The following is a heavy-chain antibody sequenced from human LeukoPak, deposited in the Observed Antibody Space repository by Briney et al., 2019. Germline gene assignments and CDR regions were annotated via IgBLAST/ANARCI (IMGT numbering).Heavy chain of an antibody. CDR2: INSDGSST. D-gene: IGHD3-3*01. J-gene: IGHJ5*02. CDR3: ARVYDFWSGYLGWFDP. CDR1: GFTFSSYW. V-gene: IGHV3-74*01. Sequence: GGSLRLSCAASGFTFSSYWMRWVRQAPGKGLVWVSRINSDGSSTSYADSVKGRFTISRDNAKNTLYLQMNSLRAEDTAVYYCARVYDFWSGYLGWFDPWGQGTLVTVSS.